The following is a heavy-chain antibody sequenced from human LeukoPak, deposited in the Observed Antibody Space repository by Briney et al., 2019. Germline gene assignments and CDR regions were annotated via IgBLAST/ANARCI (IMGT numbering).Heavy chain of an antibody. D-gene: IGHD2-21*02. J-gene: IGHJ4*02. CDR3: ATDCGVDCYSRY. CDR2: INPNNGGI. V-gene: IGHV1-2*02. CDR1: GYMFNDYY. Sequence: ASVKVSCKASGYMFNDYYLHWVRQAPGQALEWMGWINPNNGGIKYAQKFQGRVTMTRDTSITTAYMELSRLTSDDTAVYFCATDCGVDCYSRYWGQGTLVTVSS.